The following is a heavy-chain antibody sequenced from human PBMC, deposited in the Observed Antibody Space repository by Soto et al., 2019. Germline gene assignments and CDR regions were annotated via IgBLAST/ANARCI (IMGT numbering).Heavy chain of an antibody. V-gene: IGHV4-31*03. D-gene: IGHD1-7*01. CDR3: ARVKGGTTRRAFDS. CDR1: GDSISSGGYY. CDR2: IYDNGGA. Sequence: PSETLSLTCTVSGDSISSGGYYWSWIRQHPGKGLEWIGYIYDNGGAYYSPSLKGRVVISVDRSESQFSLRLSSVTAADTAVYYCARVKGGTTRRAFDSWGQGTLVTVSS. J-gene: IGHJ4*02.